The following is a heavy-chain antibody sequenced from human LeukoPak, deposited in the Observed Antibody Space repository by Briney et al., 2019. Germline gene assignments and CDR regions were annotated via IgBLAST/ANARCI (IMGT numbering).Heavy chain of an antibody. CDR1: GGSISSYY. V-gene: IGHV4-59*01. CDR3: ARYDSSGTSFDY. J-gene: IGHJ4*02. D-gene: IGHD3-22*01. Sequence: SETLSLTCTVSGGSISSYYWSWIRQPPGEGLEWIGYIYYSGSTNYNPSLKSRVTISVDTSKNQFSLKLSSVTAADTAVYYCARYDSSGTSFDYWGQGTLVTVSS. CDR2: IYYSGST.